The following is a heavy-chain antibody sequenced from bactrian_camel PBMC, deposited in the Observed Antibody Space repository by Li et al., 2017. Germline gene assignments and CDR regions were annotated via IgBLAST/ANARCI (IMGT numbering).Heavy chain of an antibody. CDR2: INRRGDVT. D-gene: IGHD2*01. V-gene: IGHV3S40*01. J-gene: IGHJ4*01. CDR3: AASSSERGLLFRLLAPIPDSY. CDR1: GITPSIAC. Sequence: VQLVESGGGPVQAGGSLRLSCAASGITPSIACMGWFRQAPGKEREGLSWINRRGDVTEYADSVKGRFTISRDNPDNAVYLQMNSLRPEDTTTYYCAASSSERGLLFRLLAPIPDSYWGQGTQVTVS.